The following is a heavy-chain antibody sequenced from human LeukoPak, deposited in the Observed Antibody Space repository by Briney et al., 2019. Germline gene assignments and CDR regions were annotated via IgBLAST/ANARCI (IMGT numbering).Heavy chain of an antibody. CDR2: IKQDGSDK. Sequence: GGSLRLSCAASGFTFSSFWMSWVRQAPGKGLEWVANIKQDGSDKYYVDSVKGRFTISRDNAKNSLFLQMNSLRAEDTAIYYCARSLTTLTYEGYWGQGTLVTVSS. CDR3: ARSLTTLTYEGY. V-gene: IGHV3-7*01. CDR1: GFTFSSFW. D-gene: IGHD1-1*01. J-gene: IGHJ4*02.